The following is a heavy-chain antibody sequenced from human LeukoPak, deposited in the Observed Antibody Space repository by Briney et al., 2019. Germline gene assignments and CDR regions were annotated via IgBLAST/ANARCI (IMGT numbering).Heavy chain of an antibody. CDR1: GGSISSSSYY. D-gene: IGHD1-26*01. J-gene: IGHJ4*02. CDR3: ARGGLVGAKFDY. V-gene: IGHV4-39*07. CDR2: IYYSGST. Sequence: PSETLSLTCTVSGGSISSSSYYWGWIRQPPGKGLEWIGSIYYSGSTYYNPSLKSRVTISVDTSKNQFSLKLSSVTAADTAVYYCARGGLVGAKFDYWGQGTLVTVSS.